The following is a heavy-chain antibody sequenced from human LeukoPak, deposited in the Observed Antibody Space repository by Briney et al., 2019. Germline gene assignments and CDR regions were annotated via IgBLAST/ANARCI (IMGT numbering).Heavy chain of an antibody. CDR1: GGSISSGGYY. Sequence: SETLSLTCTVSGGSISSGGYYWSWIRQPPGKGLEWIGYTYYSGSTYYSPSLKSRLTISVDTSKNQFSLKLSSVTAADTAVYYCARAVPHYNILTSYTRYYFDYWGQGTLVTVSS. V-gene: IGHV4-30-4*01. CDR2: TYYSGST. CDR3: ARAVPHYNILTSYTRYYFDY. J-gene: IGHJ4*02. D-gene: IGHD3-9*01.